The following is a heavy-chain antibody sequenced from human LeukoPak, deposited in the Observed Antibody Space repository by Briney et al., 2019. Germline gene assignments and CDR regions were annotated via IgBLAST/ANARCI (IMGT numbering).Heavy chain of an antibody. D-gene: IGHD2-2*01. CDR3: ASSGVESIVVVS. V-gene: IGHV1-2*02. CDR2: INPNSGGT. J-gene: IGHJ4*02. CDR1: GYTFTGYY. Sequence: ASVKVSCKASGYTFTGYYMHWVRQAPGQGLEWMGWINPNSGGTNYAQKFHGRVTMTRDTSISTAYMGLSRLGCDDTAVYYCASSGVESIVVVSWGQGTLVTVSS.